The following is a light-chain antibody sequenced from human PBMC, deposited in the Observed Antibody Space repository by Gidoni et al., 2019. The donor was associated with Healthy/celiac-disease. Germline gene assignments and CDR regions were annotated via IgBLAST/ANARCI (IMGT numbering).Light chain of an antibody. Sequence: SYVLTQPPSVSVAPGKTARITRGGNNIGSKSRHWYQQKPGQAPVLVIYYDSDRPSGIPERFSGSNSGNTATLTISRVEAGDEADYYCQVWDSSSDLVVFGGGTKLTVL. CDR2: YDS. CDR3: QVWDSSSDLVV. V-gene: IGLV3-21*04. CDR1: NIGSKS. J-gene: IGLJ2*01.